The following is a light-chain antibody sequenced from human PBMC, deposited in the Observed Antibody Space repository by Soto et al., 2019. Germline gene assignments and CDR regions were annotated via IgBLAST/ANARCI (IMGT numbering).Light chain of an antibody. Sequence: EIVMTQSPATLSVSPGDRATLSCRASQSVSGNLAWYQQKPGQAPSLLIYGTSTRATVVPARFSGGGSGTEFTLTISRLEPEDFAVYYCQQYVSSPWAFGQGTKVDIK. CDR3: QQYVSSPWA. J-gene: IGKJ1*01. CDR1: QSVSGN. V-gene: IGKV3-15*01. CDR2: GTS.